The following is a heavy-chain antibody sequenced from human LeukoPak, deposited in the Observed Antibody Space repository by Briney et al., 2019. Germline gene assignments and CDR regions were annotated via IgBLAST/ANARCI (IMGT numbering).Heavy chain of an antibody. V-gene: IGHV3-23*01. Sequence: GGSLRLSCAASGFTFDSYAMSWVRQAPGKGLEWVSAVSRFGGTTYYADSAKGRFTISRDNSNNTVYLQMNSLRVGDTALYYCVKHVGSRWSHHRFDPWGQGTLVTVS. J-gene: IGHJ5*02. CDR1: GFTFDSYA. CDR2: VSRFGGTT. CDR3: VKHVGSRWSHHRFDP. D-gene: IGHD6-13*01.